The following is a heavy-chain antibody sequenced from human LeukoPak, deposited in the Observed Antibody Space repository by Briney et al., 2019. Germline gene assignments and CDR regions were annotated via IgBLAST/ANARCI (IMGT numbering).Heavy chain of an antibody. CDR3: AKGLERIAVAGSAFDI. CDR2: ISGGGIVT. D-gene: IGHD6-19*01. CDR1: GFIFSSYA. J-gene: IGHJ3*02. V-gene: IGHV3-23*01. Sequence: GGSLRLSCAASGFIFSSYAMSWVRQAPGKGLEWVSAISGGGIVTYYADSVKGRFTISRDNSKNTPYLQMNSLRAEDTAVYYCAKGLERIAVAGSAFDIWGQGTMVTVSS.